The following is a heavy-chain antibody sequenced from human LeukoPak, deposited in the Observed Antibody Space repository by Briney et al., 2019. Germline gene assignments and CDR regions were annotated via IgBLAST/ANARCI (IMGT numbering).Heavy chain of an antibody. V-gene: IGHV4-39*01. Sequence: PSETLSLTRTVSGGSISTSSYYWGWIRQPPEKGLEWIGSIHFGGNTYYSPSLKSRVTISIDTSKKQFSLKLSSVTAADTAVYYCATFYYDTRSFEMWGRGTVDTVSS. CDR3: ATFYYDTRSFEM. CDR2: IHFGGNT. CDR1: GGSISTSSYY. D-gene: IGHD3-22*01. J-gene: IGHJ3*02.